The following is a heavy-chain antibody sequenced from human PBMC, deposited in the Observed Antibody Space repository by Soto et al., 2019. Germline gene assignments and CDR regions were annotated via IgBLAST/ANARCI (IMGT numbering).Heavy chain of an antibody. CDR2: IWYDGSNQ. CDR1: GFTFSNYG. V-gene: IGHV3-33*01. Sequence: GGSLRLSCAASGFTFSNYGMHWVRQAPGKGLEWVAVIWYDGSNQYYVDSVKGRFTISRDNSKNTLYLQMNSLRAEDTAVYYCARDPRTGYYYYYGMDVWGQGTTVTVSS. CDR3: ARDPRTGYYYYYGMDV. J-gene: IGHJ6*02.